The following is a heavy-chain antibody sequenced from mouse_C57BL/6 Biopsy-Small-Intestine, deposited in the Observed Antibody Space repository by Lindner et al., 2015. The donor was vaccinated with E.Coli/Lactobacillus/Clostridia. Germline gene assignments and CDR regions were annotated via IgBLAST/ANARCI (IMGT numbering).Heavy chain of an antibody. CDR2: IFPGDGDT. CDR1: DFAFSNSW. V-gene: IGHV1-82*01. Sequence: VQLQESGPELVRPGASVKISCKASDFAFSNSWINWVKQRPGKGLEWIGRIFPGDGDTLYNGKFKGKATLTADESSSTAYIQLSSLTSEDSAFYFCARGGGNGFAYWGQGTLVTVSA. D-gene: IGHD1-1*02. CDR3: ARGGGNGFAY. J-gene: IGHJ3*01.